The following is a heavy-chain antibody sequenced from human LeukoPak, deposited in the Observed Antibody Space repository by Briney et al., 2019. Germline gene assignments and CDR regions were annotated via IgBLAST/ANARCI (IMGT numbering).Heavy chain of an antibody. CDR1: GFTFDDYA. V-gene: IGHV3-9*01. J-gene: IGHJ6*02. CDR2: ISWNSGSI. Sequence: GGSPRLSCAASGFTFDDYAMHWVRQAPGKGLEWVSGISWNSGSIGYADSVKGRFTISRDNAKNSLYLQMNSLRAEDTALYYCAKDMHYYYYGMDVWGQGTTVTVSS. CDR3: AKDMHYYYYGMDV.